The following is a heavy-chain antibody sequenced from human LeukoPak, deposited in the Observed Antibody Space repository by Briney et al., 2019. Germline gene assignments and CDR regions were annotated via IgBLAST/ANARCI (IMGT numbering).Heavy chain of an antibody. CDR2: ISGSGGST. J-gene: IGHJ6*03. Sequence: GGSLRLSCAASGFTFSSYAMSWVRQAPGKGLEWVSAISGSGGSTYYADSVKGRFTISRDNSKNTLYLQMNSLRAEDTAVYYCARDNYSKKGYWYYYMDVWGKGTTVTVSS. CDR1: GFTFSSYA. V-gene: IGHV3-23*01. D-gene: IGHD2-8*02. CDR3: ARDNYSKKGYWYYYMDV.